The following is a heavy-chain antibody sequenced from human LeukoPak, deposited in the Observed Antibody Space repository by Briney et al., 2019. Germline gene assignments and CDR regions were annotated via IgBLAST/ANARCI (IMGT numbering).Heavy chain of an antibody. CDR1: GYTFTSYG. CDR3: ARDIGYCSGGSCYPDTEYGMDV. J-gene: IGHJ6*02. D-gene: IGHD2-15*01. CDR2: ISAYNGNT. Sequence: GASVKVSCKASGYTFTSYGISWVRQAPGQGLEWMGWISAYNGNTNYAQKLQGRVTMTTDTSTSTAYMELRTLRSDDTAVYYCARDIGYCSGGSCYPDTEYGMDVWGQGTTVTLSS. V-gene: IGHV1-18*01.